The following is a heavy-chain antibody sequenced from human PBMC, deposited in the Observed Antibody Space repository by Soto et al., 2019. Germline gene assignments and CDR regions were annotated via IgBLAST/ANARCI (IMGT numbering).Heavy chain of an antibody. V-gene: IGHV3-23*01. CDR3: AKDTGTGKDSSSWYFDY. CDR1: GFTFSSYA. CDR2: ISGSGGST. Sequence: GGSLRLSCAASGFTFSSYAMSWVRQAPGKGLEWVSAISGSGGSTYYADSVKGRFTISRDNSKNTLYLQMNSLRAEDTALYYCAKDTGTGKDSSSWYFDYWGQGTLVTVSS. J-gene: IGHJ4*02. D-gene: IGHD6-13*01.